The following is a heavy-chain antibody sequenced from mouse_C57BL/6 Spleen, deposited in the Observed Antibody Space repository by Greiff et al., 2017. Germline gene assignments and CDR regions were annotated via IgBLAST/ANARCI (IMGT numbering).Heavy chain of an antibody. D-gene: IGHD1-1*01. CDR1: GFTFSSYA. Sequence: DVMLVESGGGLVKPGGSLKLSCAASGFTFSSYAMSWVRQTPEKRLEWVATISDGGSYTYYPGNVKGRFTISRDNAKNNLYLQMSHLKSEDTAMYYCARDHGYGSIYYFDYWGQGTTLTVSS. CDR2: ISDGGSYT. J-gene: IGHJ2*01. CDR3: ARDHGYGSIYYFDY. V-gene: IGHV5-4*01.